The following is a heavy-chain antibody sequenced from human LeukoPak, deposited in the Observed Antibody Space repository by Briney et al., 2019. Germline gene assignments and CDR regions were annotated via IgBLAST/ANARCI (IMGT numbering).Heavy chain of an antibody. CDR2: IYSGGST. V-gene: IGHV3-53*01. Sequence: GGSLRLSCAASGFTVSSTYMSWVRQAPGKGLEWVSGIYSGGSTYYADSVKGRFTISRYNSKNTLYLQINSLRAEDTAVYYCARDRLYSSSSEDYWGQGTLVTVSS. D-gene: IGHD6-6*01. J-gene: IGHJ4*02. CDR3: ARDRLYSSSSEDY. CDR1: GFTVSSTY.